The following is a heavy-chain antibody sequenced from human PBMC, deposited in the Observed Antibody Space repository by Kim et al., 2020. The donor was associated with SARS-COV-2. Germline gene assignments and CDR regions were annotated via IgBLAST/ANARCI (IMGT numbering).Heavy chain of an antibody. CDR1: GGSISSYY. V-gene: IGHV4-59*08. CDR2: IYYSGST. D-gene: IGHD5-18*01. J-gene: IGHJ4*02. Sequence: SETLSLTCTVSGGSISSYYWSWIRQPPGKGLEWIGYIYYSGSTNYNPSLKSRVTISVDTSKNQFSLKLSSVTAADTAVYYCARHGKDNTAMAFDYWGQGTLVTVSS. CDR3: ARHGKDNTAMAFDY.